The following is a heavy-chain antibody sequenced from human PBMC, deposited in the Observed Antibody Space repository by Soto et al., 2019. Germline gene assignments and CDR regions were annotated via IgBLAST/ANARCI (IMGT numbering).Heavy chain of an antibody. CDR1: AASSSKYY. CDR3: ASVTFGGVVLAH. CDR2: IYFNGNT. D-gene: IGHD3-16*01. V-gene: IGHV4-59*01. J-gene: IGHJ4*02. Sequence: NPSETLSLTCTVSAASSSKYYWSWIRQPPGKGLEWIGYIYFNGNTNYNPSLKRRVTISIDTSKKQISLNLTSVTDADTAVYYCASVTFGGVVLAHWGQGTLVTVSS.